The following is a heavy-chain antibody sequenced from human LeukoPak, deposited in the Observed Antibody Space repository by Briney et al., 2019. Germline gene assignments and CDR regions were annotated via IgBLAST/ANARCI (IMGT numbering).Heavy chain of an antibody. J-gene: IGHJ4*02. CDR1: GYTFTSYD. CDR2: ISAYNGNT. CDR3: ARDLMAVAGTDFDY. V-gene: IGHV1-18*01. Sequence: ASVKVSCKASGYTFTSYDISWVRQAPGQGLEWMGWISAYNGNTNYAQKLQGRVTMTTDTSTSTAYMELRSLRSDDTAVYYCARDLMAVAGTDFDYWGQGTLVTVSS. D-gene: IGHD6-19*01.